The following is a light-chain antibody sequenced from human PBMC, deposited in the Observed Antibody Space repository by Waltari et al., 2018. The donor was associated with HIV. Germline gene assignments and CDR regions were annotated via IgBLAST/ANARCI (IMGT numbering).Light chain of an antibody. V-gene: IGLV1-44*01. CDR3: AAWDDSLNGYV. CDR2: GNN. CDR1: SFNIGSNT. Sequence: QSVLTQPPSASGTPGQRVTISCSGSSFNIGSNTVSWYQQLPGTAPNLLIYGNNQRPSGVPDRFSGSKSGTSGSLAVSGLQSEDEADYSCAAWDDSLNGYVFGTGTKVTVL. J-gene: IGLJ1*01.